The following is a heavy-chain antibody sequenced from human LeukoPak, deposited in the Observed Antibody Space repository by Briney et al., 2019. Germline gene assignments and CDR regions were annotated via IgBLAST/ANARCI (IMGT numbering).Heavy chain of an antibody. CDR1: GFTFSDYF. CDR3: ARSGREATEIDY. J-gene: IGHJ4*02. V-gene: IGHV3-11*06. Sequence: GGSLRLSCAASGFTFSDYFMSWVRQAPGKGPEWLSYINGRGTYIDYAESLKGRITISRDNAQNSLYLQMNSLRVEDTAVYYCARSGREATEIDYWGQGTLVTVSS. D-gene: IGHD1-1*01. CDR2: INGRGTYI.